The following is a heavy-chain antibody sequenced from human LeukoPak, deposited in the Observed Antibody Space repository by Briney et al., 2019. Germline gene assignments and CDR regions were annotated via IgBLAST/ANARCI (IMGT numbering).Heavy chain of an antibody. J-gene: IGHJ4*02. CDR3: AKDSYYYDSSGYYLRGIFDY. D-gene: IGHD3-22*01. V-gene: IGHV3-23*01. CDR1: GFTFSSYA. Sequence: GSLRLSCAASGFTFSSYAMSWVRQAPGKGLEWVSAISGSGGSTYYADSVKGRFTISRDNSKNTLYLQMNSLRAEDTAVYYCAKDSYYYDSSGYYLRGIFDYWGQGTLVTVSS. CDR2: ISGSGGST.